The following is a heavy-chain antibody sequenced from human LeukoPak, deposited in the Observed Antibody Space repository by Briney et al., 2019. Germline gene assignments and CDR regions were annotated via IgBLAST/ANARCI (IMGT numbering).Heavy chain of an antibody. CDR2: ISAYNGST. Sequence: ASVKVSCKASGYTFTIYGISWVRQAPGQGLEWMGCISAYNGSTNYAQKIQGRVTMTEDTSTDTADMELSSLRSEDTAVYYCATIAVAGGTGDYWGQGTLVTVSS. CDR3: ATIAVAGGTGDY. J-gene: IGHJ4*02. V-gene: IGHV1-18*01. CDR1: GYTFTIYG. D-gene: IGHD6-19*01.